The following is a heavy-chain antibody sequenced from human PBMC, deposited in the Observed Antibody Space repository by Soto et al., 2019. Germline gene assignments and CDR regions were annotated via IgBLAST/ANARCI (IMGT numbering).Heavy chain of an antibody. J-gene: IGHJ4*02. CDR1: GFTVSSNY. V-gene: IGHV3-48*01. CDR3: ARSFSGSYMFDY. D-gene: IGHD1-26*01. Sequence: PGGSLRLSCAASGFTVSSNYMSWVRQAPGKGLEWVSYITSSSSNTYFADSMKGRFTISRDNAKNSLYLHMNSLRAEDTAVYYCARSFSGSYMFDYWGQGTLVTVSS. CDR2: ITSSSSNT.